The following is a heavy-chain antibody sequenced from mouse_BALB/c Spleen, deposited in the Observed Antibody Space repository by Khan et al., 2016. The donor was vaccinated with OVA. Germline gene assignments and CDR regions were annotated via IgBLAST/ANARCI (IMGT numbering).Heavy chain of an antibody. V-gene: IGHV2-6-5*01. CDR2: IWGGGST. J-gene: IGHJ4*01. Sequence: QVQLKESGPGLVAPSQSLSITCTVSGFSLTDYGVSWIRQPPGKGLEWLGVIWGGGSTYYNSALKSRLNISKDTSKSQVFLKMNSLQSDDTAMYSCAKHTFRYYAMDYWGQGTSVTVSS. CDR3: AKHTFRYYAMDY. CDR1: GFSLTDYG.